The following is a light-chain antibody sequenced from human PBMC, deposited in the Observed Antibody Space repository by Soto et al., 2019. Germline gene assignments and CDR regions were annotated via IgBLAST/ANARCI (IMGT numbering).Light chain of an antibody. CDR1: QSVSSTY. Sequence: EIVLTQSPGTLSLSPGERAADSCRASQSVSSTYLAWYQQKPGQAPRLLIYGASSRATGIPDRFSGSGSGTDFTLTISRLEPEDFAVYYCQQHGSSQSFGGGTKVEIK. CDR3: QQHGSSQS. V-gene: IGKV3-20*01. CDR2: GAS. J-gene: IGKJ4*01.